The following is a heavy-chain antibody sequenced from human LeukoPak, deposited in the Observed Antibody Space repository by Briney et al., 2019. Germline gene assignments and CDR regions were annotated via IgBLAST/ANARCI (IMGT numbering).Heavy chain of an antibody. CDR2: IKQHGSEK. CDR1: GFTFSSYW. J-gene: IGHJ4*02. Sequence: GGSLRLSCAASGFTFSSYWMSWVRQAPGKGLEWVANIKQHGSEKYYVDSVKGRFTISRDNAKNSLYLQMNSLRAEDTAVYYCAREVHPEGYNYDLVLDYWGQGTLVTVSS. D-gene: IGHD3-16*01. CDR3: AREVHPEGYNYDLVLDY. V-gene: IGHV3-7*01.